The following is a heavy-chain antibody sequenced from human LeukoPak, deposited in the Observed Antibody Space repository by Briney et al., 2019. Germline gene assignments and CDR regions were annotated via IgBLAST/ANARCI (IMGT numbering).Heavy chain of an antibody. CDR2: ISYSWST. V-gene: IGHV4-59*08. D-gene: IGHD1-1*01. CDR3: ARLWSPMEEIDY. CDR1: GGSISSKY. Sequence: PETLSLTCSVSGGSISSKYWSCIRQPPVKGLEWSGYISYSWSTKANLTLKRRVTISVDTSKNQFSLKVNTVTDSDTAVYYSARLWSPMEEIDYWGQGTLVTVSS. J-gene: IGHJ4*02.